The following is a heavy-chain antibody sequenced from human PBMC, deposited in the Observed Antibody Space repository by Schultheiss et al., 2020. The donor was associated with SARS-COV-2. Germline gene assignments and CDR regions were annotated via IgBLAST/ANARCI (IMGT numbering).Heavy chain of an antibody. Sequence: GESLKISCAASGFTFSNAWMSWVRQAPGKGLEWVGRTRNKANSYTTEYAASVKGRFTISRDDSKNSLYLQMNSLKTEDTAVYYCARSGRILHSPLNTWGQGTLVTVSS. CDR3: ARSGRILHSPLNT. D-gene: IGHD3-10*01. CDR2: TRNKANSYTT. J-gene: IGHJ5*02. V-gene: IGHV3-72*01. CDR1: GFTFSNAW.